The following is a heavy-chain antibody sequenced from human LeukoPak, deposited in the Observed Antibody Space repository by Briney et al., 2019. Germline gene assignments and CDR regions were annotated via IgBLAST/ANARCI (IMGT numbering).Heavy chain of an antibody. J-gene: IGHJ6*02. Sequence: GESLKISCKGSGYSFTSYWISWVRQMPGKGLEWMGRIDPSDSYTNYSPSFQGHVTISADKSISTAYLQWSSLKASDTAMYYCARHEGARDGDSYYYYGMDVWGQGTTVTVSS. D-gene: IGHD5-24*01. CDR1: GYSFTSYW. V-gene: IGHV5-10-1*01. CDR2: IDPSDSYT. CDR3: ARHEGARDGDSYYYYGMDV.